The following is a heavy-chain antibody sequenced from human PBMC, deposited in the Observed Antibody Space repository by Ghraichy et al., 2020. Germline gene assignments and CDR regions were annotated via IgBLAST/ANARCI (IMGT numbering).Heavy chain of an antibody. Sequence: WIGSIYYSGSTYYNPSIKSRVTISVDTSKNQFSLKLSSVTAADTAVYYCASLGLIVGAPGGYFDY. D-gene: IGHD1-26*01. CDR3: ASLGLIVGAPGGYFDY. J-gene: IGHJ4*01. CDR2: IYYSGST. V-gene: IGHV4-39*01.